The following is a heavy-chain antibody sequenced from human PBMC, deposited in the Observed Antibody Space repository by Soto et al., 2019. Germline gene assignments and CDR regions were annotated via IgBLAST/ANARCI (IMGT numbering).Heavy chain of an antibody. V-gene: IGHV1-18*04. D-gene: IGHD6-6*01. CDR2: ISAYNGNT. J-gene: IGHJ3*02. Sequence: ASVKVSCKASGYTFTSDGISWVRQAPGQGLEWMGWISAYNGNTNYAQKLQGRVTMTTDTSTSTAYMELRSLRSDDTAVYYCAISSIAAARRAFDIWGQGTMVTVSS. CDR3: AISSIAAARRAFDI. CDR1: GYTFTSDG.